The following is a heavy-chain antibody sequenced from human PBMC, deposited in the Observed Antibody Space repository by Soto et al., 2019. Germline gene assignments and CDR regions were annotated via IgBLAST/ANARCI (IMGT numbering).Heavy chain of an antibody. J-gene: IGHJ4*02. V-gene: IGHV4-59*08. CDR3: ARGSTGYSSSWYRY. CDR2: IYYSGST. D-gene: IGHD6-13*01. CDR1: GGSISSYY. Sequence: QVQLQESGPGLVKPSETLSLTCTVSGGSISSYYWSWIRQPPGKGLEWIGYIYYSGSTNYNPSLKRRVDKAVHPPKSRSSLKLSSLTAADTAVYYCARGSTGYSSSWYRYWGQGTLVTVSS.